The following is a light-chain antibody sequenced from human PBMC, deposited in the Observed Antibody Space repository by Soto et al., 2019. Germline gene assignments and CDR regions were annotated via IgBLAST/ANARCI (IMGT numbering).Light chain of an antibody. V-gene: IGLV1-44*01. CDR1: RSNIGSNT. J-gene: IGLJ2*01. CDR3: AAWDDSLDGRVV. CDR2: SDN. Sequence: QSVLTQPPSASGTPGQRVTISCSGSRSNIGSNTVNWYQQFPGTAPKLLIYSDNVRPSGVPDRFSGSKSGTSASLAISGLQSEDEAADYCAAWDDSLDGRVVFGGGTKLTVL.